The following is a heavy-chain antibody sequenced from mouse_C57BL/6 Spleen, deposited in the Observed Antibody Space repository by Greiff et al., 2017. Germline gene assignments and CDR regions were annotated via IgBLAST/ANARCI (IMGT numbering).Heavy chain of an antibody. CDR3: ARIPYDYDEGFDY. CDR2: INYDGSST. V-gene: IGHV5-16*01. D-gene: IGHD2-4*01. Sequence: EVMLVESEGGLVQPGSSMKLSCTASGFTFSDYYMAWVRQVPEKGLEWVANINYDGSSTYYLDSLKSRFIISRDNAKNILYLQMSSLKSEDTATYYCARIPYDYDEGFDYWGQGTTLTVSS. J-gene: IGHJ2*01. CDR1: GFTFSDYY.